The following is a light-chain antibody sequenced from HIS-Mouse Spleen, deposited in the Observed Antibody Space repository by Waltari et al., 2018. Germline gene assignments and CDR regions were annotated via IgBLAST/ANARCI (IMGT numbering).Light chain of an antibody. CDR3: CSYAVSSTWV. V-gene: IGLV2-23*01. Sequence: QSALTQPASVSGSPGQSITISCTGTSSDVGSYNLVSCYQQHPGKAPKLMIYEGSKRPSGVSNRFSGSKSGNTASLTIAGLQAEAEADYYCCSYAVSSTWVFGGGTKLTVL. CDR1: SSDVGSYNL. J-gene: IGLJ3*02. CDR2: EGS.